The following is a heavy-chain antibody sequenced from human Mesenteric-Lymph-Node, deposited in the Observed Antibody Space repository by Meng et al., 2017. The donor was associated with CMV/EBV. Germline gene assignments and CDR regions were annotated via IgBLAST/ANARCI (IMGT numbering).Heavy chain of an antibody. CDR2: ISSSGSTI. D-gene: IGHD6-13*01. Sequence: GESLKISCAASGFTFSDYYMSWIRQAPGKGLEWVSYISSSGSTIYYADSVKGRFTISRDNAKNSLYLQMNSLRAEDTAVYYCARDPVAAAGTSRFDYWGQGTLVTVSS. CDR3: ARDPVAAAGTSRFDY. J-gene: IGHJ4*02. CDR1: GFTFSDYY. V-gene: IGHV3-11*01.